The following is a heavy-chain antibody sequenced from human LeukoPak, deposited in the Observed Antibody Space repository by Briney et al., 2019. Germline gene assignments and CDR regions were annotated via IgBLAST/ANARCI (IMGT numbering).Heavy chain of an antibody. V-gene: IGHV4-59*01. D-gene: IGHD3-3*01. CDR2: IYFTGRT. CDR3: ARGGYDSDFNY. J-gene: IGHJ4*02. CDR1: GGSISTYY. Sequence: SETLSLTCTVSGGSISTYYWSWIRLPPGKGLEWIAYIYFTGRTQYNPSLKSRVSISEDTSKNQFSLRLTSVTPADTAVYYCARGGYDSDFNYWGQGTLVTVSS.